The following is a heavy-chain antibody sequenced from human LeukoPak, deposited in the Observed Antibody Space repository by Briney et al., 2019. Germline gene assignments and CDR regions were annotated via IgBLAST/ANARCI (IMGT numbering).Heavy chain of an antibody. CDR3: ARPKEDDWGSHDY. CDR2: ISRSSSYM. Sequence: GGSLRLSCAASGFSFSSYSMNWVRQAPGKGLEWVSSISRSSSYMYYADSVKGRSTISRDNAKNSLYLQMNSLRAEDTAVYYCARPKEDDWGSHDYWGQGTLVTVSS. J-gene: IGHJ4*02. V-gene: IGHV3-21*01. CDR1: GFSFSSYS. D-gene: IGHD7-27*01.